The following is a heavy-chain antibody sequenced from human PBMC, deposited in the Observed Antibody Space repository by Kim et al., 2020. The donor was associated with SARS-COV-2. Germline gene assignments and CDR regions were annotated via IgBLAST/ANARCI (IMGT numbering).Heavy chain of an antibody. D-gene: IGHD3-10*01. V-gene: IGHV3-30-3*01. CDR1: GFTFSSYA. J-gene: IGHJ4*02. Sequence: GGSLRLSCAASGFTFSSYAMHWVRQAPGKGLEWVAVISYDGSNKYYADSVKGRFTISRDNSKNTLYLQMNSLRAEDTAVYYCARDAWIEREVLLWFGELLYWGQGTLVTVSS. CDR3: ARDAWIEREVLLWFGELLY. CDR2: ISYDGSNK.